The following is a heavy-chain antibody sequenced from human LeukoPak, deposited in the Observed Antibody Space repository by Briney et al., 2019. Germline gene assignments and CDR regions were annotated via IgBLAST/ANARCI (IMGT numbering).Heavy chain of an antibody. CDR2: IWYDGSNK. Sequence: PGGSLRLSCAASGFTFSSYGMHWVRQAPGKGLVWVAVIWYDGSNKYYADSVKGRFTISRDNSKNTLYLQMNSLRAEDTAVYYCARRRRVVVPAAHTPYYYYMDVWGKGTTVTVSS. J-gene: IGHJ6*03. D-gene: IGHD2-2*01. CDR1: GFTFSSYG. CDR3: ARRRRVVVPAAHTPYYYYMDV. V-gene: IGHV3-33*01.